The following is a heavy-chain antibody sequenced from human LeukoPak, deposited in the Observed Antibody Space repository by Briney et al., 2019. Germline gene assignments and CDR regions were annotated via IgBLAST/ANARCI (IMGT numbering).Heavy chain of an antibody. V-gene: IGHV3-11*06. D-gene: IGHD3-16*01. J-gene: IGHJ4*02. CDR2: VSSSGSYT. Sequence: GGSLRLSCAASGFTFSDYYMSWIRQAPGKGLEWVSYVSSSGSYTKYADSVEGRFTISRDNAKNSLYLQMKSLRADDTAVYYCARVGGYYDYVWGSHWGQGTLVTVSS. CDR3: ARVGGYYDYVWGSH. CDR1: GFTFSDYY.